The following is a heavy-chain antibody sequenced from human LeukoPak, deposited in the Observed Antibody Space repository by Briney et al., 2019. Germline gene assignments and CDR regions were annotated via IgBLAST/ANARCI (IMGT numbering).Heavy chain of an antibody. J-gene: IGHJ6*03. V-gene: IGHV4-34*01. CDR2: INHSGST. CDR3: ARERRYYYYMDV. Sequence: GSLRLSCAASGFTFSSYAMSWIRQPPGKGLEWIGEINHSGSTNYNPSLKSRVTISVDTSKNQFSLKLSSVTAADTAVYYCARERRYYYYMDVWGKGTTVTVSS. CDR1: GFTFSSYA.